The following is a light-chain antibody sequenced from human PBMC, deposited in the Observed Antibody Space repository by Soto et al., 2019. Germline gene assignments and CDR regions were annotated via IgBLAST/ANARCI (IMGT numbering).Light chain of an antibody. CDR2: SNS. V-gene: IGLV1-44*01. CDR3: AAWDDSLNGVV. CDR1: SSNIGSKT. Sequence: QSELTQPPSASGTPGQRVTISCSGSSSNIGSKTVNWYHQIPGTAPKLLIYSNSQRPSGVPDRFSGSKSDTAASLAISGLQSEDEANYYCAAWDDSLNGVVFGGGTKLTVL. J-gene: IGLJ2*01.